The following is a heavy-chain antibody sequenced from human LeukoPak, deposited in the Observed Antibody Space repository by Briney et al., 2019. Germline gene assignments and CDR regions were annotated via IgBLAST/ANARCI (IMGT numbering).Heavy chain of an antibody. V-gene: IGHV1-8*01. J-gene: IGHJ4*02. CDR2: MNPNSGNT. CDR1: GYTFTSYD. D-gene: IGHD5-24*01. Sequence: ASVKVSCKASGYTFTSYDINWVRQATGQGLEWMGWMNPNSGNTGYAQKFQGRVTMTRNTSISTAYMELSSLRSEDTAVYYCARVWLTKLYYFDYWGQGTLVTVSS. CDR3: ARVWLTKLYYFDY.